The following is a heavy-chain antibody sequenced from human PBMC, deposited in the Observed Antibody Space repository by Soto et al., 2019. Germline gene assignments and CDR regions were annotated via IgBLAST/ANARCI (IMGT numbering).Heavy chain of an antibody. V-gene: IGHV4-34*01. J-gene: IGHJ4*02. Sequence: QVQLQQWGAGLLKPSETLSLTCAVYGKSLSGYCWSWIRQPPGKALEWIGEINHSGNTNYNPSLKSRVTISVDTSKNQLFLNLSSVTAADTAMYYCARHHVRGRTIAGAAEFWGQGTLVTVSS. CDR1: GKSLSGYC. CDR2: INHSGNT. CDR3: ARHHVRGRTIAGAAEF. D-gene: IGHD1-26*01.